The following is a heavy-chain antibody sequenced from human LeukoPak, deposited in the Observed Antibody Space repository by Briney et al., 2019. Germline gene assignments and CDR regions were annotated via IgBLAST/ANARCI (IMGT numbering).Heavy chain of an antibody. D-gene: IGHD2-2*01. J-gene: IGHJ4*02. CDR1: GFTFCSYS. Sequence: GGSLRLSCAASGFTFCSYSMNWVRQAPGKGLEWVSYISSSGSTIYYADSVKGRFTISRDNAKNSLYLQMNSLRAEDTAVFYCARLPAYCSSTSCYVDYWGQGTLVTVSS. CDR2: ISSSGSTI. CDR3: ARLPAYCSSTSCYVDY. V-gene: IGHV3-48*04.